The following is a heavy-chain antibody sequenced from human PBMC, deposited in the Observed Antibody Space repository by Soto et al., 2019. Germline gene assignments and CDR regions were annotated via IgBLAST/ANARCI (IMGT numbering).Heavy chain of an antibody. CDR1: GYTFTTYT. CDR2: INGGNGNT. V-gene: IGHV1-3*01. J-gene: IGHJ4*02. Sequence: QVQLVQSGAEVKKPGASVKVSCKASGYTFTTYTMHWVRQAPGQRLEWMGWINGGNGNTKYSQKFQGRVTFTSDTFASTAYMELSRLRSEDTAVYYCTRLETDYWGQGTLVTVSS. CDR3: TRLETDY.